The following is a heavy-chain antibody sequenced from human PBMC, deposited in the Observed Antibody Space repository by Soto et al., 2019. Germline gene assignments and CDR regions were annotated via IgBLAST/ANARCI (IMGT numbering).Heavy chain of an antibody. CDR3: ARHYDFWSGLLVAYGMDV. CDR2: IVPIFGTA. J-gene: IGHJ6*02. Sequence: SVKVSCKASGGTFSSYAISWVRQAPGQGLEWMGGIVPIFGTANYAQKFQGRVTITADESTSTAYMELSSLRSEDTAVYYCARHYDFWSGLLVAYGMDVWGQGTTVTVSS. V-gene: IGHV1-69*13. D-gene: IGHD3-3*01. CDR1: GGTFSSYA.